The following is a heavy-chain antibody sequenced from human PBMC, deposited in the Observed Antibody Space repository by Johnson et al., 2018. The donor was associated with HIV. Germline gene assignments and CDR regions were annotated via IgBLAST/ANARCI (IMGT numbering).Heavy chain of an antibody. CDR2: IGTAGDT. CDR3: ARSPGEADAFDI. V-gene: IGHV3-13*01. D-gene: IGHD3-10*01. Sequence: VQLVESGGGVIRPGGSLRLSCAASGLTFSSYDMHWVRQATGKGLEWVSAIGTAGDTYYPGSVKGRCTISRDSSKNTLYLQMNSLRAEDTAMYYCARSPGEADAFDIWGQGTMVTVSS. J-gene: IGHJ3*02. CDR1: GLTFSSYD.